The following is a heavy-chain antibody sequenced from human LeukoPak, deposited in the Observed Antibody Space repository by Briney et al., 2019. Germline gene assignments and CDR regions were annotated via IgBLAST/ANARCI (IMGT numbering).Heavy chain of an antibody. CDR2: IRGKAYGGTT. CDR1: GFTFGDYA. D-gene: IGHD5-24*01. CDR3: TRVGRWLQPTDWYFDL. J-gene: IGHJ2*01. V-gene: IGHV3-49*03. Sequence: GGSLRLSCTGSGFTFGDYAMSWFRQAPEKGLEWVGFIRGKAYGGTTDYAASVKGRFTISRDDSKSIVYLQMNSLKTEDTAVYYCTRVGRWLQPTDWYFDLWGRGTLVTVSS.